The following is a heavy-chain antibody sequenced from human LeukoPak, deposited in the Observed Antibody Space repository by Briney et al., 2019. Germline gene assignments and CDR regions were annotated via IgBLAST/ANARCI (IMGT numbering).Heavy chain of an antibody. Sequence: SETLSLTCTVSGGSISSYYWSWIRQPPGKGLEWIGYIYYSGSTNYNPSLKSRVTISVDTSKNQFSLKLSSVTAADTAVYYCARHQGYCSSTSCDTVYNWFDPWGQGTLVTVSS. CDR2: IYYSGST. D-gene: IGHD2-2*02. J-gene: IGHJ5*02. V-gene: IGHV4-59*08. CDR1: GGSISSYY. CDR3: ARHQGYCSSTSCDTVYNWFDP.